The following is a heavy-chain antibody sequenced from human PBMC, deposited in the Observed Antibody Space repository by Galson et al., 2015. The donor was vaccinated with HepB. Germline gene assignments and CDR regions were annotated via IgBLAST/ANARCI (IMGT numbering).Heavy chain of an antibody. CDR1: GYSFTSYW. D-gene: IGHD1-26*01. J-gene: IGHJ4*02. Sequence: QSGAEVKKPGESLKISCKGSGYSFTSYWIGWVRQMPGKGLEWMGIIYHGDPDARYSPSFHGQVTISVDKSTSSTYLQWSSLKASDTAMYDCASSYNPATGSYAAAAYWGQGTLVTVSS. V-gene: IGHV5-51*01. CDR3: ASSYNPATGSYAAAAY. CDR2: IYHGDPDA.